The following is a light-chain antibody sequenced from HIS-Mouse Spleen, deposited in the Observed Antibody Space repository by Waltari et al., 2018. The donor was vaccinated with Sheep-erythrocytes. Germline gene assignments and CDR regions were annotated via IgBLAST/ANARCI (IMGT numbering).Light chain of an antibody. Sequence: QSALTRPRSVSGSPGQSVTISCTGTSSDVGGYNYVSWNQQHPGKAPKLMIYDVSKRPSGVPDRFSGSKSGNTASLTISGLQAEDEADYYCCSYAGSYNHVFATGTKVTVL. CDR1: SSDVGGYNY. J-gene: IGLJ1*01. CDR2: DVS. V-gene: IGLV2-11*01. CDR3: CSYAGSYNHV.